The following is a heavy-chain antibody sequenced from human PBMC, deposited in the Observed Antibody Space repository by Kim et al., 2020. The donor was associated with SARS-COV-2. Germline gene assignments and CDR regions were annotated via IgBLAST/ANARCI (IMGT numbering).Heavy chain of an antibody. D-gene: IGHD3-10*01. Sequence: KGRFTSSRDNAKNSLYLQMNSLRAEDTAVYYCASNDYYGSGSYYSYAFDIWGQGTMVTVSS. V-gene: IGHV3-11*06. J-gene: IGHJ3*02. CDR3: ASNDYYGSGSYYSYAFDI.